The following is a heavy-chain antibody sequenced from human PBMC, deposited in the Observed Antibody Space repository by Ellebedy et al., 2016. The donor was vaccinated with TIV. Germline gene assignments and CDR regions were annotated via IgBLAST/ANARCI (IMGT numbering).Heavy chain of an antibody. J-gene: IGHJ4*02. V-gene: IGHV3-23*01. Sequence: GGSLRLXXAASGFSFDGLALHWVRQAPAQGLQRVSFISVNGAATYYADSPKGRFSISTHNSTNTVYLQMHSLRPDDTALYYCAKGDNTWEYYIDYWGQGALVTVSS. D-gene: IGHD2/OR15-2a*01. CDR3: AKGDNTWEYYIDY. CDR1: GFSFDGLA. CDR2: ISVNGAAT.